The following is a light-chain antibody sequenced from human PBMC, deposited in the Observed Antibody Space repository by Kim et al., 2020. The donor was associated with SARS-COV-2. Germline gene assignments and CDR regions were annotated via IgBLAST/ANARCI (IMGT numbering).Light chain of an antibody. J-gene: IGLJ2*01. V-gene: IGLV1-51*01. CDR2: VNN. CDR1: SSNIANNF. Sequence: GTKVTISCSGSSSNIANNFISWYQQLPGTAPKLLIFVNNKRPSGIPDRFSGSKSGTSATLGITGLQTGDEADYYCGTWDINLSAVVFGGGTQLTVL. CDR3: GTWDINLSAVV.